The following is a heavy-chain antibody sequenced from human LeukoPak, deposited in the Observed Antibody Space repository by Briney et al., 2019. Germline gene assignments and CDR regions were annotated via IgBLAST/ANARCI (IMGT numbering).Heavy chain of an antibody. CDR3: AASRWLVRWYFDY. CDR2: VSYDRSNI. CDR1: GFTFSSYG. D-gene: IGHD6-19*01. Sequence: GRSLRLSCAASGFTFSSYGMHWVRQAPGKGLEWVAVVSYDRSNIFYTDSVKGRFTISRDNSKNTLYLQMNSLRTEDTAVYYCAASRWLVRWYFDYWGQGTLVTVS. V-gene: IGHV3-30*03. J-gene: IGHJ4*02.